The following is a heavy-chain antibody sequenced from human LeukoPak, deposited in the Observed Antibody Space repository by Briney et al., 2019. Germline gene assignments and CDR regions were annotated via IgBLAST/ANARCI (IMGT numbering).Heavy chain of an antibody. Sequence: GGSLRLSCVASGFTFSDAWMSWVRQSPRRGLEWVGRLKSKYDGGTTDYAAPVKGRFTISRDDSKNTVYLQMNSLKTEDTAFYYCATSALITGFWGRGALVIVSS. D-gene: IGHD3-16*01. CDR1: GFTFSDAW. V-gene: IGHV3-15*01. CDR3: ATSALITGF. J-gene: IGHJ4*02. CDR2: LKSKYDGGTT.